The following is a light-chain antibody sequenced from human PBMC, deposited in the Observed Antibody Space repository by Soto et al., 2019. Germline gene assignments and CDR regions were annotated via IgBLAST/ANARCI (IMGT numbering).Light chain of an antibody. J-gene: IGLJ3*02. CDR1: SSNIGSNT. V-gene: IGLV1-44*01. Sequence: QSVLTQPPSASGTPGQRVTISCSGSSSNIGSNTVNWYQQLPGTAPKLLIYSNNQRPSGVPDRFSGSKSGTSASLAISGLQSEDDADYYCAAWDDSLNGRWVFGGGTKVTVL. CDR2: SNN. CDR3: AAWDDSLNGRWV.